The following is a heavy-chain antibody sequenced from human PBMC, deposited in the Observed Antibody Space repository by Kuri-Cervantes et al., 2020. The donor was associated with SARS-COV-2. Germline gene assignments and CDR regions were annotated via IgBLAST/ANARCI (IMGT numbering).Heavy chain of an antibody. Sequence: GSLRLSCTVSGGSISSYYWSWIRQPAGKGLEWIGRIYTSGSTNYNPSLKSRVTMSVDTSKNQFSLKLSSVTAADTAVYYCVSGYSYVLDYWGQGTLVTVSS. CDR1: GGSISSYY. D-gene: IGHD5-18*01. J-gene: IGHJ4*02. CDR2: IYTSGST. V-gene: IGHV4-4*07. CDR3: VSGYSYVLDY.